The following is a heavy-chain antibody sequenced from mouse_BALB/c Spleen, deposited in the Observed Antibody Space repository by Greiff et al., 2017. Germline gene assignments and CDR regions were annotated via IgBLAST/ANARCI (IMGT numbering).Heavy chain of an antibody. D-gene: IGHD2-3*01. CDR2: ISYSGST. CDR3: ARRNGYYPSYWYFDV. Sequence: ESGPGLVKPSQSLSLTCTVTGYSITSDYAWNWIRQFPGNKLEWMGYISYSGSTSYNPSLKSRISITRDTSKNQFFLQLNSVTTEDTATYYCARRNGYYPSYWYFDVWGAGTTVTVSS. CDR1: GYSITSDYA. V-gene: IGHV3-2*02. J-gene: IGHJ1*01.